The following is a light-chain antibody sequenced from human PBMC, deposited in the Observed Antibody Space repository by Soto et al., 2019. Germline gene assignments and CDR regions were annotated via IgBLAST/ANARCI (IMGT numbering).Light chain of an antibody. Sequence: DIEMTQSPAILSSSVGDRVTITCRASQSIRSWLAWYKQKPGKAPKLLIYDAYSLESGVPSRFRGRRSGTDFTLTIAGLKPEDFATYYCQQSYSTPPTFGQGTKVDIK. CDR1: QSIRSW. CDR2: DAY. V-gene: IGKV1-5*01. J-gene: IGKJ1*01. CDR3: QQSYSTPPT.